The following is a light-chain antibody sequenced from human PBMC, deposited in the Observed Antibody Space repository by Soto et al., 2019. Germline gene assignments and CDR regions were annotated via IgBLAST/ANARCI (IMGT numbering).Light chain of an antibody. Sequence: QAVVTQPLSTSGTPGQRVTISCSGSISNIGKYYVYWYQQLPGTAPKLLIYRNDQRPSGVPDRFSASKSGTSASLAISGLRSEDEADYYCAAWDDSLTGRVFGGGTQLTVL. J-gene: IGLJ2*01. V-gene: IGLV1-47*01. CDR1: ISNIGKYY. CDR3: AAWDDSLTGRV. CDR2: RND.